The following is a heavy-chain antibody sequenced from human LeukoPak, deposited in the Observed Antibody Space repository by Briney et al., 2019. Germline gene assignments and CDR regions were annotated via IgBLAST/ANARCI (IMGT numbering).Heavy chain of an antibody. Sequence: GASVKVSCKGSGYTFTSYGISWVRQAPGQGLEWMGWISAYNGNTSYAQKLQGRVTMTTDTSTSTAYMELRSLRSDDTAVYYCARHPTRNNNWNFSYWGQGTLVTVSS. V-gene: IGHV1-18*01. D-gene: IGHD1-7*01. CDR1: GYTFTSYG. J-gene: IGHJ4*02. CDR3: ARHPTRNNNWNFSY. CDR2: ISAYNGNT.